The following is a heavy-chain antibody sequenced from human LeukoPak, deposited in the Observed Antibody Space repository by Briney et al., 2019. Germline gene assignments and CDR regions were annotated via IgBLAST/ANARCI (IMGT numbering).Heavy chain of an antibody. V-gene: IGHV3-23*01. D-gene: IGHD2-2*01. Sequence: GGSLRLSCAASGFTFSSYAMSWVRQAPGKGLEWVSAISGSGGSTYCADSVKGRFTISRDNSKNTLYLQMNSLRAEDTAVYYCAKDGYCSSTSCPTGYFFDYWGQGTLVTVSS. CDR1: GFTFSSYA. J-gene: IGHJ4*02. CDR3: AKDGYCSSTSCPTGYFFDY. CDR2: ISGSGGST.